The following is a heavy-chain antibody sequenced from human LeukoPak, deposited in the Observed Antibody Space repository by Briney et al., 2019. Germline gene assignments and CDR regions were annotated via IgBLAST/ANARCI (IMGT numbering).Heavy chain of an antibody. D-gene: IGHD2-21*02. CDR1: GGSINTYY. Sequence: PSETLSLTCTVSGGSINTYYWSWIRQPAGKGLEWIGHVYSSGSANYNPSLKSRVTISVDTSKNQFSLKLSSVTAADTAVYYCARGEKEVTPPDYWGQGTLVTVSS. CDR2: VYSSGSA. J-gene: IGHJ4*02. V-gene: IGHV4-4*07. CDR3: ARGEKEVTPPDY.